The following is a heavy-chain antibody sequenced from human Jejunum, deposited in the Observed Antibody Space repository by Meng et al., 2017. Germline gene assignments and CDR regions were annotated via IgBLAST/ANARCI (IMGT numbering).Heavy chain of an antibody. Sequence: VRVVQPGAEVKQPGSSVKVSCKAYVGTFSTYVITWVRQASGQGLEWMGGMIPIYGTANYAQTFQGRVTITADESTSTAYMEFSSLRSEDTAVYYCARPNSGGNTYYFDYWGQGTLVTVSS. CDR3: ARPNSGGNTYYFDY. V-gene: IGHV1-69*01. D-gene: IGHD4-23*01. J-gene: IGHJ4*02. CDR1: VGTFSTYV. CDR2: MIPIYGTA.